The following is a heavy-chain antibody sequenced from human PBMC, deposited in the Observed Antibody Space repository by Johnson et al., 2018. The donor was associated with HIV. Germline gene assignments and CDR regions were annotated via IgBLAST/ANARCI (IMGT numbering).Heavy chain of an antibody. Sequence: QVQLVVSGGGVVQPGRSLRLSCAASGFTFSSYAMHWVRQAPGKGLEWVAVISYDGSNKYYADSVKGRFTISRDNSKNTLYLQMNSLRAEDTAVYYCAKDREWLVPTPLDAFDIWGQGTMVTVSS. J-gene: IGHJ3*02. V-gene: IGHV3-30*04. CDR2: ISYDGSNK. CDR1: GFTFSSYA. CDR3: AKDREWLVPTPLDAFDI. D-gene: IGHD6-19*01.